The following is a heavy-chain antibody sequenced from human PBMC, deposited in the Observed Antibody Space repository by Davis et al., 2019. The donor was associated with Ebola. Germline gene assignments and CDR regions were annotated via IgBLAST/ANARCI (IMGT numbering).Heavy chain of an antibody. CDR3: ARDQNGGYDLPSQY. CDR1: GYTFTSYA. V-gene: IGHV1-3*01. J-gene: IGHJ4*02. D-gene: IGHD5-12*01. CDR2: INPVNGNT. Sequence: ASVKVSCKASGYTFTSYAIHWVRQAPGQRLEWMGLINPVNGNTKYSQHFQGRVTISRDTSASTAYMDLSSLRSADTAVYYCARDQNGGYDLPSQYWGQGTLVTVSS.